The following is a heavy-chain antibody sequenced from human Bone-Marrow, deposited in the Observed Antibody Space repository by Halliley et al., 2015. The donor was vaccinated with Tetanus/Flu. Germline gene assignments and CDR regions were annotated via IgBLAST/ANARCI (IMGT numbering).Heavy chain of an antibody. CDR3: GGGKNLLGSYYFDY. D-gene: IGHD3-16*01. CDR1: GASTSTSTYY. Sequence: LRLSCTVSGASTSTSTYYWGWIRQPPGKGLEWIGSIYYGGNTYYDPSLKSRVTISVDTSKNHFSLNLNSVTAADTAVYYCGGGKNLLGSYYFDYWGQGTLVTVSS. J-gene: IGHJ4*02. V-gene: IGHV4-39*01. CDR2: IYYGGNT.